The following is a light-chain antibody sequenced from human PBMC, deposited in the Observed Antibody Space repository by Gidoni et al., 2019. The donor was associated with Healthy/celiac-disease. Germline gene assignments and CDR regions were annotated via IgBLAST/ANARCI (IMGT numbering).Light chain of an antibody. J-gene: IGLJ2*01. CDR2: SNN. CDR3: AAWDDSLNGPV. CDR1: SSNIGSNT. V-gene: IGLV1-44*01. Sequence: QSVLTQPPSASGTPGQRVTISCSGSSSNIGSNTVNWYQQLPGTAPKLLIYSNNQRPSGVPDRFSGSKSGTSASLAISGLQSEDEADYYCAAWDDSLNGPVFGGGTXLXVL.